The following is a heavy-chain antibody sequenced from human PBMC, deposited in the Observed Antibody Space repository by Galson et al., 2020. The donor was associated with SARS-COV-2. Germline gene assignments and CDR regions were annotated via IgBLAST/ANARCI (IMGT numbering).Heavy chain of an antibody. V-gene: IGHV4-30-4*01. Sequence: SETLSLTCTVSGDSISSDDFYWSWIRQTPGTGLEWIGDIHSSGNTYYNPSLMSRGTISVDTSKNQFSLRLSSVTAAETGVYFCARTSSTATREYYFDYWGRGTLVSVSS. CDR1: GDSISSDDFY. J-gene: IGHJ4*02. CDR3: ARTSSTATREYYFDY. D-gene: IGHD4-17*01. CDR2: IHSSGNT.